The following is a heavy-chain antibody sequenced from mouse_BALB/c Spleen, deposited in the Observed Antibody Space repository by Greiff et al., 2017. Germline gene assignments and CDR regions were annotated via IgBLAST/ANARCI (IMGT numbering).Heavy chain of an antibody. J-gene: IGHJ3*01. D-gene: IGHD2-1*01. CDR1: GYSITSDYA. CDR3: ARMGNYEEAWFAY. CDR2: ISYSGST. V-gene: IGHV3-2*02. Sequence: VQLKESGPGLVKPSQSLSLTCTVTGYSITSDYAWNWIRQFPGNKLEWMGYISYSGSTSYNPSLKSRISITRDTSKNQFFLQLNSVTTEDTATYYCARMGNYEEAWFAYWGQGTLVTVSA.